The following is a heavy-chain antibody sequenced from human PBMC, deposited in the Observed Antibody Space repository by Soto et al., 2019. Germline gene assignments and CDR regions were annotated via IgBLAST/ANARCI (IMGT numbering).Heavy chain of an antibody. Sequence: XGSLELSCTASEFTFSSYSMNWVRQAPGKGLEWVSSISRSSSYIYYADSVKGRFTISRDNAKKSLHLQMNSLRAEDTAVYYCAGSGGSRAFDIWGQGTMVTVSS. CDR3: AGSGGSRAFDI. J-gene: IGHJ3*02. V-gene: IGHV3-21*01. D-gene: IGHD1-26*01. CDR2: ISRSSSYI. CDR1: EFTFSSYS.